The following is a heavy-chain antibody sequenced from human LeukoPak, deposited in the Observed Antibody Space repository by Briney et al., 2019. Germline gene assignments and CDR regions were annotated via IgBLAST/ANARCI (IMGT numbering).Heavy chain of an antibody. CDR2: VSHSGST. D-gene: IGHD3-22*01. V-gene: IGHV4-59*01. CDR1: GGFISSSY. J-gene: IGHJ3*01. CDR3: ARGYFDSRGDSNPFDV. Sequence: PSETLSLTCTVSGGFISSSYWSWIRQPPRRGLEWSGYVSHSGSTNYNPSLKSRVRISIGTSKNQFSLKLTSVTAADTAMYYCARGYFDSRGDSNPFDVWGQGTMVTVSS.